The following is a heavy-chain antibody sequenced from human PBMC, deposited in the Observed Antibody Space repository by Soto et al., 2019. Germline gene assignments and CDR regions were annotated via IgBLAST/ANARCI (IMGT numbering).Heavy chain of an antibody. CDR2: ISAYNGNT. V-gene: IGHV1-18*01. D-gene: IGHD6-19*01. Sequence: QDQLVQSGVEVKKPGASVKVSCKASGYSFTNYGITWVRQAPGQGFEWMGWISAYNGNTNYAQKFQDRVTMTTDASTSTAYLELRRLRSDDTAVYYCARDRGVAPPVAGNTHYYYYMDVWGKGTTVTVSS. CDR3: ARDRGVAPPVAGNTHYYYYMDV. CDR1: GYSFTNYG. J-gene: IGHJ6*03.